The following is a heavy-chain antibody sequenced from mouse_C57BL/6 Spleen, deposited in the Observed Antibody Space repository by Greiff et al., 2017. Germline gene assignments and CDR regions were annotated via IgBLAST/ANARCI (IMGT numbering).Heavy chain of an antibody. V-gene: IGHV5-9*01. CDR1: GFTFSSYT. Sequence: EVKVVESGGGLVKPGGSLKLSCAASGFTFSSYTMSWVRQTPEKRLEWVATISGGGGNTYYPDSVKGRFTISRDNTKNTLYLQVSSLRSEDTALYYCARPPLFDYWGQGTTLTVSS. J-gene: IGHJ2*01. CDR3: ARPPLFDY. CDR2: ISGGGGNT.